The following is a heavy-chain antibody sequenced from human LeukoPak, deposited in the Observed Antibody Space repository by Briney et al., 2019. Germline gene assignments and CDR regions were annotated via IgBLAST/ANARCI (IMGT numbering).Heavy chain of an antibody. CDR1: GGTFSSYA. CDR3: AREYYYDSSGYYGGGAFDI. CDR2: IIPILGIA. J-gene: IGHJ3*02. Sequence: GSSVKVSCKASGGTFSSYAISWVRQARGQGLECMGRIIPILGIANYAQKFQGRVTITADKSTSTAYMELSSLRSEDTAVYYCAREYYYDSSGYYGGGAFDIWGQGTMVTVSS. D-gene: IGHD3-22*01. V-gene: IGHV1-69*04.